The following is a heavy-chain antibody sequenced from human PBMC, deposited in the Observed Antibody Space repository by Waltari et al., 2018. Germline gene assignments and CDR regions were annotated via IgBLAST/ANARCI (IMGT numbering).Heavy chain of an antibody. J-gene: IGHJ4*02. D-gene: IGHD6-19*01. V-gene: IGHV3-23*01. CDR1: GFAFSTYA. CDR2: VTSDGDTT. Sequence: EVQLLESGGDLVKPGGSLRLSCTASGFAFSTYAMSWVRQAPGERLEWVSAVTSDGDTTYYADSVKGRFTISRDNFKNTLYLQMNSLRAEDTAVYYCAKESPLSVAGTWGQGTLVTVSS. CDR3: AKESPLSVAGT.